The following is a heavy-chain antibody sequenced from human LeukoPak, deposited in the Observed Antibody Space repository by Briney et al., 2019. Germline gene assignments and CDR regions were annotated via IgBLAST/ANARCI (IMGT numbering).Heavy chain of an antibody. CDR1: GFTFSTYS. CDR2: ISSSSSTI. CDR3: ARGYSYDKYYYYYYGMDV. J-gene: IGHJ6*02. V-gene: IGHV3-48*01. Sequence: GGSLRLSCAASGFTFSTYSMNWVRQAPGKGLGWVSYISSSSSTIYYADSVKGRFTISRDNAKNSLYLQMNSLRAEDTAVYYCARGYSYDKYYYYYYGMDVWGQGTTVTVSS. D-gene: IGHD5-18*01.